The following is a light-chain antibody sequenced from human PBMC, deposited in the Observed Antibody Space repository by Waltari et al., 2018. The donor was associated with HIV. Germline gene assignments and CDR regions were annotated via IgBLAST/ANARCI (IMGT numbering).Light chain of an antibody. J-gene: IGKJ4*01. Sequence: IVLIQSPAILSLSPGESATLSCRASQSVTNYLAWYQQKPGQAPRLLIYDASIRATGIPDRFSGSGSGTDFNLTISSLGPEDFAVYYCQQCSDWPLSFGGGSRVEIK. CDR2: DAS. CDR3: QQCSDWPLS. V-gene: IGKV3-11*01. CDR1: QSVTNY.